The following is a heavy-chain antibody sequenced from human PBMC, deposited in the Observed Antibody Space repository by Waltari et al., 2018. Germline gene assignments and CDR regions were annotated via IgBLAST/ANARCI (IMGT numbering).Heavy chain of an antibody. Sequence: EVRLVESGGGLVQPGESLRLSCAASGFTFSRFWMHWVRQAPGKGLVWVARIDSDGISERYADSGKGRFTIARDNAKNTLYLQMKRLRVEDTAVYYCAKVAPRTYRSPVPGRDYYYGMDVWGQGTTVTVFS. CDR3: AKVAPRTYRSPVPGRDYYYGMDV. J-gene: IGHJ6*02. CDR1: GFTFSRFW. CDR2: IDSDGISE. D-gene: IGHD6-13*01. V-gene: IGHV3-74*01.